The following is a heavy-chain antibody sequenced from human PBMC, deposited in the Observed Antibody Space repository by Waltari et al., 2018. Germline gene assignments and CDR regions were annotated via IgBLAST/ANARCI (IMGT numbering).Heavy chain of an antibody. Sequence: EVELVESGGCLVQPGGSLRLSCAASGLTLIRYWMYWVRQVPGKGLVWVARINSDGSSTTYADSVKGRFTISRDNAKNTLFLQMNSLRVEDTAIYYCAGGSKFYYMDLWGKGTTATISS. CDR3: AGGSKFYYMDL. V-gene: IGHV3-74*03. J-gene: IGHJ6*03. CDR1: GLTLIRYW. CDR2: INSDGSST.